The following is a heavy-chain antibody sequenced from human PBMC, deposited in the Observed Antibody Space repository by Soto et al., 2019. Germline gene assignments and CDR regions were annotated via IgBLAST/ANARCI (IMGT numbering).Heavy chain of an antibody. J-gene: IGHJ3*02. D-gene: IGHD2-15*01. CDR1: GYTFTSYG. V-gene: IGHV1-18*01. CDR2: ISAYNGNT. Sequence: ASVKVSCKASGYTFTSYGISWVRQAPGQGLEWMGWISAYNGNTNYAQKLQGRVTMTTDTSTSTAYMELRSLRSDDTAVYYCARGSGGYCSGGSCQLDAFDIWGQGTMVTVSS. CDR3: ARGSGGYCSGGSCQLDAFDI.